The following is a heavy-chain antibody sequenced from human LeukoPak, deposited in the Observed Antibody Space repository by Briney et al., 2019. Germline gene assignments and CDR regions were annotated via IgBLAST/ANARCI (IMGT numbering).Heavy chain of an antibody. CDR1: GFTVSSNY. CDR3: ARGRPTWSFDN. D-gene: IGHD2-8*02. V-gene: IGHV3-66*01. Sequence: PGGSLRLPCAASGFTVSSNYMTWVRQAPGKGLEWVSVMYSDGSTDHADSVRGRFTIARDNSKNTLFLQMNTLRAEDTAVYYCARGRPTWSFDNWGQGTLVTVSS. J-gene: IGHJ4*02. CDR2: MYSDGST.